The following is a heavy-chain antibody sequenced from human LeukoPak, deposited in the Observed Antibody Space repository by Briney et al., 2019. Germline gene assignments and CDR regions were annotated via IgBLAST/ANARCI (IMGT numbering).Heavy chain of an antibody. CDR1: EFTFSAYW. D-gene: IGHD6-25*01. Sequence: GGSLRLSCAASEFTFSAYWMHWVRQAPGKGLVWVSRIRGDGSMTNYADSVKGRFTISRDNAKNTLYLQMNSLRLEDTAVYYCARENLAAAADYWGQGSVVTVSS. CDR3: ARENLAAAADY. J-gene: IGHJ4*02. CDR2: IRGDGSMT. V-gene: IGHV3-74*01.